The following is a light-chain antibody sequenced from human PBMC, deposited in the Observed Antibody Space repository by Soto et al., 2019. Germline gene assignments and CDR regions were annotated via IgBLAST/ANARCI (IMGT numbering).Light chain of an antibody. Sequence: QSVLTQPSSVSGTPGQGVTISCSESISNIGNNYVYWFQQLPVTAPKVLTNRNDQRPSGVPDRFSGSKSGTSASLAISGLRSEDEADYYCAAWDDTVRSYVFGTGTKVTVL. CDR3: AAWDDTVRSYV. CDR1: ISNIGNNY. CDR2: RND. J-gene: IGLJ1*01. V-gene: IGLV1-47*01.